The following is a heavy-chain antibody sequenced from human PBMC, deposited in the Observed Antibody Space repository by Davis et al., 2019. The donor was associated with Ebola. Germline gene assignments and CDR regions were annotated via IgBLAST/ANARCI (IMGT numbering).Heavy chain of an antibody. Sequence: SETLSLTCTVSGGSISSYYWSWIRQPAGKGLEWIGRIYTSGSTNYNPSLKSRVTMSVDTSKNQFSLKLSSVTAADTAVYYCAREGHDFWSGTPNYWGQGTLVTVSS. D-gene: IGHD3-3*01. J-gene: IGHJ4*02. V-gene: IGHV4-4*07. CDR1: GGSISSYY. CDR2: IYTSGST. CDR3: AREGHDFWSGTPNY.